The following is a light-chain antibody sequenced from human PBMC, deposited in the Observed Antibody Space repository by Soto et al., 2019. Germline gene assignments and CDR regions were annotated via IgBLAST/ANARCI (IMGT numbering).Light chain of an antibody. CDR2: AAS. Sequence: DIQMTQSPSSLSASVGDRVTITCRASQSISSYLNWYQQKPGKAPKLLIYAASSLQSGVPSRFSGSGSVTDFTLIISSLQPEYFATYYCQQSYSTLWTFGQGTKVEIK. CDR1: QSISSY. J-gene: IGKJ1*01. V-gene: IGKV1-39*01. CDR3: QQSYSTLWT.